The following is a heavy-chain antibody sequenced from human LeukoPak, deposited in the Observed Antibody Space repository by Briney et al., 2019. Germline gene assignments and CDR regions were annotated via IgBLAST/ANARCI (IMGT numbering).Heavy chain of an antibody. CDR1: GFSFSTSGVG. J-gene: IGHJ4*02. Sequence: SGPTLVKPTQTLTPTCTFSGFSFSTSGVGEGWIRQPPGKAPESPALIYWVDDKRHSPSLKSRLTITKDTSKNQLVLTMTNVDPLDTATSYCANRRGTSGWSEGYFDYWGQGTLVTVSS. CDR3: ANRRGTSGWSEGYFDY. V-gene: IGHV2-5*02. D-gene: IGHD6-19*01. CDR2: IYWVDDK.